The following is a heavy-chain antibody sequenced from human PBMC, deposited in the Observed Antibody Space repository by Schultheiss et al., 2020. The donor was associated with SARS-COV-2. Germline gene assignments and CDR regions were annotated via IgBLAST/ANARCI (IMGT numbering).Heavy chain of an antibody. D-gene: IGHD1-7*01. CDR3: VELDIS. CDR2: TNSDGSAT. Sequence: GESLKISCAASGFTFSTSWMHWVRQVPGKGLVWVARTNSDGSATSYADSVKGRFTITKDNAKNMLYLEMNNLRAEDTAVYYCVELDISWGQGTLVTVSS. CDR1: GFTFSTSW. J-gene: IGHJ5*02. V-gene: IGHV3-74*01.